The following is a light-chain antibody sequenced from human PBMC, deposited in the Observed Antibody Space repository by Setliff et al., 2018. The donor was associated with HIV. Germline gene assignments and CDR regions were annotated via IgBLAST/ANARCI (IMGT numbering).Light chain of an antibody. CDR2: EVS. V-gene: IGLV2-14*01. CDR3: SSYAVTNTLP. Sequence: QSALTQPASVSGSPGQSITISCTGTSSDVGGYSHVSWYQQHPGKAPKLIIYEVSNRPSGVSNRFSGSKSGNTAPLTISGLQAEDEADYYCSSYAVTNTLPFGTGTKVTVL. CDR1: SSDVGGYSH. J-gene: IGLJ1*01.